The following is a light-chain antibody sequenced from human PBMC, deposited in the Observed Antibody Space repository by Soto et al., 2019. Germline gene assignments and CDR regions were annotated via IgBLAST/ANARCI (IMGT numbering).Light chain of an antibody. J-gene: IGKJ1*01. CDR2: GAS. Sequence: EIVLTQSPATLSLSPGERATLSCRASQSVSSYLAWLQQKPGQSPRLLIYGASSRATGIPDRFSGSGSGTDFTLTISRLEPEDFAVYYCQQYTSPPWTLGQGTKVETK. CDR3: QQYTSPPWT. V-gene: IGKV3-20*01. CDR1: QSVSSY.